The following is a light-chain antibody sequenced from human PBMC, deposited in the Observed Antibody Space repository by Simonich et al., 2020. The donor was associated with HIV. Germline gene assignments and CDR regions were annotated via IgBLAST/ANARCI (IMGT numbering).Light chain of an antibody. Sequence: DIQMTQSPSAMSASVGDKVPITCRASQSIISYLNWYQQKPGKAPKLLIYAASSLQSGVPSRFSGSGSGTDFTLTISSLQPEDFATYYCQQSFSAPRTFGPGTKVEIK. CDR1: QSIISY. J-gene: IGKJ1*01. CDR2: AAS. V-gene: IGKV1-39*01. CDR3: QQSFSAPRT.